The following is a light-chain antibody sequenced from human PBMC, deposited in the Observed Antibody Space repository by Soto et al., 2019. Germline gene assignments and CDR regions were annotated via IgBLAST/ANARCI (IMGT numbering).Light chain of an antibody. Sequence: DIQMTQSPSSLSASVGDRAPITCRASQSISSYLNWYQQKPGKAPKLLIYAASSLQSGVTSRFSGSGSGTDFTLTISSLQPEDFATYYCQQSYSTLFTFGPGTKVDIK. CDR2: AAS. J-gene: IGKJ3*01. V-gene: IGKV1-39*01. CDR3: QQSYSTLFT. CDR1: QSISSY.